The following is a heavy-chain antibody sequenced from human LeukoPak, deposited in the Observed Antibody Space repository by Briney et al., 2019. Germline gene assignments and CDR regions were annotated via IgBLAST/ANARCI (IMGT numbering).Heavy chain of an antibody. CDR1: GGSISSYY. CDR3: ARGAAGTGAADY. J-gene: IGHJ4*02. Sequence: SETLSLTCTVSGGSISSYYWSWIRQPPGKGLEWIGYTHYSGSTKYNPSRNSRLTISVDSSKNQFSLSLSSVTAADTAVYFCARGAAGTGAADYWGQGTLVTVSS. D-gene: IGHD6-13*01. V-gene: IGHV4-59*01. CDR2: THYSGST.